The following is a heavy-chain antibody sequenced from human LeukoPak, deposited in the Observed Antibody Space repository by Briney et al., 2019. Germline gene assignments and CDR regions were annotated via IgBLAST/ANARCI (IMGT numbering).Heavy chain of an antibody. Sequence: GGSLRLPCAASGFTFSSYAMSWVRQAPGKGLEWVSAISGSGGSTYYADSVKGRFTISRDNSKDTLYLQMNSLRAEDTAVYYCAKDSAQWLPIIPWGQGTLVTVSS. D-gene: IGHD6-19*01. CDR1: GFTFSSYA. CDR2: ISGSGGST. V-gene: IGHV3-23*01. CDR3: AKDSAQWLPIIP. J-gene: IGHJ5*02.